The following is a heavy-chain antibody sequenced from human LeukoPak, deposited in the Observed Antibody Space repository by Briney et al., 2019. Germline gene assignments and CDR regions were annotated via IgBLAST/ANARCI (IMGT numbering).Heavy chain of an antibody. D-gene: IGHD4-23*01. J-gene: IGHJ4*02. Sequence: GGSLRLSCVASGFTFSSYWMHWVRQAPGKGRVWVSRSSSDGSSTVYADSVEGRFTISRDNAKNTLYLQMNGLRAEDTAVYYCVRDGDSTVDFDYWGQGTLVTVSS. CDR1: GFTFSSYW. CDR3: VRDGDSTVDFDY. V-gene: IGHV3-74*01. CDR2: SSSDGSST.